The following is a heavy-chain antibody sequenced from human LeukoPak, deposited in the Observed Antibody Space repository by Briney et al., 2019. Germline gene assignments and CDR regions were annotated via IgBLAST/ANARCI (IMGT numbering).Heavy chain of an antibody. CDR1: GGSISTSNYY. CDR2: IYYSGST. J-gene: IGHJ4*02. CDR3: ARDPGTARLDY. Sequence: SETLSLTCTVSGGSISTSNYYWGWIRQPPGKGLEWIGSIYYSGSTYYNPSLKSRVTISVDTSKNQFPLKLSSVTAADTAVYYCARDPGTARLDYWGQGTLVTVSS. D-gene: IGHD6-6*01. V-gene: IGHV4-39*06.